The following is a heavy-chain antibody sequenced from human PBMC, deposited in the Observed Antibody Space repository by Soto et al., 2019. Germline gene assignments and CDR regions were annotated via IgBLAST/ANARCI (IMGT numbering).Heavy chain of an antibody. CDR1: GFSLTTTGAG. J-gene: IGHJ3*02. V-gene: IGHV2-5*01. D-gene: IGHD3-10*01. CDR3: AHQRSFYHGSGMSIAFDI. Sequence: QITLRESGPTVVRPTQTLTLTCTFAGFSLTTTGAGVAWIRQPPGKALECLAVIYWNDENRYSPSLRNRLTITKDTSKNQVVLTMTNMDPVDTATYYCAHQRSFYHGSGMSIAFDIWGRGTMVTVSS. CDR2: IYWNDEN.